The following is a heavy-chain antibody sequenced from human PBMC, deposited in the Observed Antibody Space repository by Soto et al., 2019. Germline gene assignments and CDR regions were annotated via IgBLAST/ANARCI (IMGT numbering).Heavy chain of an antibody. CDR3: AKVWGGYCSGGTCYSPYYYYGMDV. CDR1: GITFSSYA. Sequence: EVQLLESGGGLVQPGGSLRLSCAASGITFSSYAMTWVRQPPGRGREGVSGIIGIVVYTYPADSVKGRFTLSRDSSKNTLYLQMNSLRAEDTAVYYCAKVWGGYCSGGTCYSPYYYYGMDVWGQGTKVTVSS. J-gene: IGHJ6*02. V-gene: IGHV3-23*01. CDR2: IIGIVVYT. D-gene: IGHD2-15*01.